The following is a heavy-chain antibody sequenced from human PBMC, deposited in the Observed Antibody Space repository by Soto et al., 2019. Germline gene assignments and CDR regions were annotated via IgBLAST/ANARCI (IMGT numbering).Heavy chain of an antibody. D-gene: IGHD5-18*01. V-gene: IGHV5-51*01. J-gene: IGHJ6*02. Sequence: PGESLKISCKGSGYIFTRNWIAWVRQMPGKGLEWMGIIYPGDSDTRYRPSFQGQVTMSVDTSISTAYLQWSSLKASDTAMYYCARHHTPMAASYDYYGMDVWGQGTTVTVSS. CDR2: IYPGDSDT. CDR3: ARHHTPMAASYDYYGMDV. CDR1: GYIFTRNW.